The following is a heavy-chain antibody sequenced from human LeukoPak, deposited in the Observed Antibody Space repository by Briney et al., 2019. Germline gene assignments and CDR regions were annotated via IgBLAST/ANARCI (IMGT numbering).Heavy chain of an antibody. CDR2: ISSSGSTI. V-gene: IGHV3-48*03. CDR1: GFIFSNYE. CDR3: ARSKYYYDSSGFEANAFGI. J-gene: IGHJ3*02. D-gene: IGHD3-22*01. Sequence: GGSLRLSCAASGFIFSNYEMNWVRQAPGKGLEWVSYISSSGSTIYYADSVKGRFTISRDNAKNSLYLQMNSLRAEDTAVYYCARSKYYYDSSGFEANAFGIWGQGTMVTVSS.